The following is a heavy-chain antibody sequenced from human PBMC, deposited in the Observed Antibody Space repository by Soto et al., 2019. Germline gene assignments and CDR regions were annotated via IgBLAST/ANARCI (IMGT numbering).Heavy chain of an antibody. CDR1: GYTFTSYA. V-gene: IGHV1-18*01. CDR3: ARDSPPMDV. Sequence: QVQLVQSGAEVKKPGASVKVSCKASGYTFTSYAISWVRQAPGQGLEWMGGISAYNGNTNYAQKLQGRVTMTTDTPTSTAYIELRSLSSDDTAVYYCARDSPPMDVWGQGTTVTVSS. J-gene: IGHJ6*02. CDR2: ISAYNGNT.